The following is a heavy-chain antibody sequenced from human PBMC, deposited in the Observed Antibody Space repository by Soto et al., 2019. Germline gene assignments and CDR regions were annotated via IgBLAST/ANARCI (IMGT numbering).Heavy chain of an antibody. CDR2: TRNKANSYTT. J-gene: IGHJ4*02. V-gene: IGHV3-72*01. CDR1: GFTFSDHY. CDR3: ARAEVGATTY. D-gene: IGHD1-26*01. Sequence: EVQLVESGGGLVQPGGSLRLSCAASGFTFSDHYMHWVRQAPGKGLEWVGRTRNKANSYTTEYAASVKGRFTISRDDSKNSLYLQMNSLKTEDTAVYYCARAEVGATTYWGQGTLVTVSS.